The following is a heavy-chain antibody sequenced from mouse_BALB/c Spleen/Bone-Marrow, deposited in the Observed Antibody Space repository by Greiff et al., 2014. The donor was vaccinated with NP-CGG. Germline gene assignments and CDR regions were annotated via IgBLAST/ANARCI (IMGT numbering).Heavy chain of an antibody. CDR1: GFTFTDYY. Sequence: VQLQQSGGGLVQPGGSLRLSCATSGFTFTDYYMSWVCQPPGKALEWVGFIRNKANGYTTEYSALVKGRFTISRYNSQSILYLQMNTLRAEDSATYYCARDEVFQSTYWYFNVWGAGTTVTVSS. J-gene: IGHJ1*01. V-gene: IGHV7-3*02. CDR2: IRNKANGYTT. CDR3: ARDEVFQSTYWYFNV. D-gene: IGHD1-3*01.